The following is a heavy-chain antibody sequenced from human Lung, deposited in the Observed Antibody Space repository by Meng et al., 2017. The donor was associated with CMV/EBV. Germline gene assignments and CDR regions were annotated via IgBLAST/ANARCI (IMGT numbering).Heavy chain of an antibody. CDR2: ISWNSAMI. Sequence: SXKISCAASGFTFDDYAMHWVRQTPGKGLEWVSGISWNSAMIGYADSVKGRFTISRDNAKNSLYLHMNRLRVEDTAFYYCARFYSGYSMDLWGQGPTVTVSS. V-gene: IGHV3-9*01. CDR3: ARFYSGYSMDL. D-gene: IGHD5-12*01. J-gene: IGHJ6*02. CDR1: GFTFDDYA.